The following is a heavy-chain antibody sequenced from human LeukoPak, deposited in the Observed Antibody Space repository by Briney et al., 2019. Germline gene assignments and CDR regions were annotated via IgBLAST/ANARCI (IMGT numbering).Heavy chain of an antibody. J-gene: IGHJ6*03. CDR2: ICGSGGST. D-gene: IGHD6-13*01. CDR3: ARDLKAAAGTFSAYYYYMDV. CDR1: GFTFKNYA. V-gene: IGHV3-23*01. Sequence: GGSLRLSCAASGFTFKNYAMSWVRQAPGKGLEWVSAICGSGGSTYYADSVKGRFTISRDNAKNSLYLQMNSLRAEDTAVYYCARDLKAAAGTFSAYYYYMDVWGKGTTVTISS.